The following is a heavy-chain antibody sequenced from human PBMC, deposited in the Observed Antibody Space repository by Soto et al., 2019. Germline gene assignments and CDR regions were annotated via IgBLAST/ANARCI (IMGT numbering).Heavy chain of an antibody. CDR3: ARDIDNRDYYYGLDV. V-gene: IGHV3-48*03. J-gene: IGHJ6*02. CDR1: GFVFKNYE. D-gene: IGHD1-20*01. Sequence: GGSLRLSCVASGFVFKNYEMNWVRQAPGKGLEWISYISNSGNTMYVADSMRGRFTISRDNAKNSLFLQMNSLRADDTAVYYCARDIDNRDYYYGLDVWGQGTTVTVSS. CDR2: ISNSGNTM.